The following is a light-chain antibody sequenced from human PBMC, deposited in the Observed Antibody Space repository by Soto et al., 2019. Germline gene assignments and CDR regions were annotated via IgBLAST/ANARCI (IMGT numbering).Light chain of an antibody. CDR1: QSIDSS. J-gene: IGKJ2*01. CDR2: DAS. V-gene: IGKV1-5*01. CDR3: QQYISYGT. Sequence: DIQMTQSPSTLSASVGDRVTITCRASQSIDSSLAWYQQKPRKGPKLLIYDASTLESGVPSRFSGSGFGTEFALIISSLQPDDFATFYCQQYISYGTFGQGTKVDIK.